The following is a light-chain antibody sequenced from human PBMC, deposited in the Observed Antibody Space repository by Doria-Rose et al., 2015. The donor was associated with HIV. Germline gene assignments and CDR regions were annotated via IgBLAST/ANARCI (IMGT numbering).Light chain of an antibody. J-gene: IGKJ1*01. Sequence: EIVLTQSPGTLSLSPGERATLSCRASQSFSSTYLAWYQQKPGQAPSLLIYDGSTRATGIPDRFSASVSGTDFTLTINRLEPEDFALYYCHQCGTSWTFGQGTKVEI. CDR3: HQCGTSWT. CDR1: QSFSSTY. V-gene: IGKV3-20*01. CDR2: DGS.